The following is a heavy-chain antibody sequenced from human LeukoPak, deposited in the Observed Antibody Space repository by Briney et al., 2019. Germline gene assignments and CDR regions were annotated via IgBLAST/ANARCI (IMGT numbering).Heavy chain of an antibody. V-gene: IGHV3-30-3*01. CDR1: GFTFRSYA. CDR3: ARAGDYGDDY. Sequence: GGSLRLSCAASGFTFRSYAMHWVRQAPGKGLEWVAAISYDGSNKYYSDSVKGRFTISRDNSKNTLYLQMNSLRAEDTAVYYCARAGDYGDDYWGQGTLVTVSS. CDR2: ISYDGSNK. D-gene: IGHD4-17*01. J-gene: IGHJ4*02.